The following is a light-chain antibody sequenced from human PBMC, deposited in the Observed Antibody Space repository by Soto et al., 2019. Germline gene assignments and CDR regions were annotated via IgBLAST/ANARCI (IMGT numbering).Light chain of an antibody. V-gene: IGKV3-20*01. CDR2: GAS. Sequence: EIVVTQSPGTLSLSPGERATLSCRASQRVSSGYLAWYQQKPGQAPRLLIYGASNRATDIPDRFSGRGYGTDFTLTISRLEPEDFAVYYCQQYGSSPPSSTFGQGTRLEIK. CDR3: QQYGSSPPSST. CDR1: QRVSSGY. J-gene: IGKJ5*01.